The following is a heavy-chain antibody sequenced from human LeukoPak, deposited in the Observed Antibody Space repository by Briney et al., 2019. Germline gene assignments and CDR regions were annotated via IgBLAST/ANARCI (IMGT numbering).Heavy chain of an antibody. CDR2: IKQDGSEK. D-gene: IGHD2-2*01. CDR3: ARENCSSTSCYAVFDL. Sequence: GGSLRLSCAASGFTFSSYWMSWVRQAPGKGLEWVANIKQDGSEKYYVDSVKGRFTISRDNAKNSLYLQMNSLRAEDTAVYYCARENCSSTSCYAVFDLWGRGTLVTVSS. CDR1: GFTFSSYW. V-gene: IGHV3-7*03. J-gene: IGHJ2*01.